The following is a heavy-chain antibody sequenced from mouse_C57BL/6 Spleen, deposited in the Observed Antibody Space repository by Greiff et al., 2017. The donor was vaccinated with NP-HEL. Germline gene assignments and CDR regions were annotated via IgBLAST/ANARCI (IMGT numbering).Heavy chain of an antibody. CDR1: GFSLTSYG. CDR3: AIGSYGSIDY. D-gene: IGHD1-1*01. V-gene: IGHV2-3*01. J-gene: IGHJ2*01. Sequence: QVQLKESGPGLVAPSQSLSITCTVSGFSLTSYGVSWVRQPPGKGLEWLGVIRGGGSTNYYSALIARLGISKDNSKSKVFLKLNSLQTDDTATYYCAIGSYGSIDYWGQGTTLTVSS. CDR2: IRGGGST.